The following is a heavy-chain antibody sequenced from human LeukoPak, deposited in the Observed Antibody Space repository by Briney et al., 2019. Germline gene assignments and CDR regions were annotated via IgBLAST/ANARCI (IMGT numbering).Heavy chain of an antibody. Sequence: ASVKVSCKASGYTFVSYGITWVRQAPGQGLEWMGWISAYDGNTKYAQKFQGRVTITADESTSTAYMELSSLRSEDTAVYYCARAGAYCSSTSCYEGYYGMDVWGQGTTVTVSS. V-gene: IGHV1-18*01. J-gene: IGHJ6*02. D-gene: IGHD2-2*01. CDR3: ARAGAYCSSTSCYEGYYGMDV. CDR1: GYTFVSYG. CDR2: ISAYDGNT.